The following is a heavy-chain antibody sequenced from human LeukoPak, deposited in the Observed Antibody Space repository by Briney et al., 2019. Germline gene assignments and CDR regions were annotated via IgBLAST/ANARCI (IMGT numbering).Heavy chain of an antibody. CDR1: GYTFTGYY. D-gene: IGHD3-10*01. CDR3: VREPAGSSLFDY. CDR2: ISPNSGDT. V-gene: IGHV1-2*02. J-gene: IGHJ4*02. Sequence: GASVKVSCKASGYTFTGYYIHWVRQAPGQGLEWMGWISPNSGDTRYAQKFQGRVTMTRGTSINTAYMELSSLRSDDTALYYCVREPAGSSLFDYWGQGTLVTVSS.